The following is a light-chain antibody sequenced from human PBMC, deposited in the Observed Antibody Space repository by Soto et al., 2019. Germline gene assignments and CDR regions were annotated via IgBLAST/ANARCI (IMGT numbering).Light chain of an antibody. CDR2: KAS. CDR1: QTISIW. J-gene: IGKJ1*01. CDR3: QQYKSSST. V-gene: IGKV1-5*03. Sequence: DIQMTKSPSTLSGSVGDRVTITCRASQTISIWLAWYQQKPGKAPNLLINKASSLQSEVPSRFSGSGSGTEFTLTITSLQPDDFGVYYCQQYKSSSTFGQGTKV.